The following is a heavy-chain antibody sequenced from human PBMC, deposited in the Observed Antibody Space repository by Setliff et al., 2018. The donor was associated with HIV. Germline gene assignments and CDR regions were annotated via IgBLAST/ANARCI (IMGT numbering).Heavy chain of an antibody. Sequence: SETLSLTCSVSGGSVSSHYWSWIRLPPGKGLEWIGSIYYSGSTYYNPSLKSRGIISLDTSKNHLSLKLRSVTAADTAVYYCARSSYYYGSGLDSWGQGTLVTVSS. J-gene: IGHJ5*02. V-gene: IGHV4-59*04. CDR1: GGSVSSHY. CDR3: ARSSYYYGSGLDS. CDR2: IYYSGST. D-gene: IGHD3-10*01.